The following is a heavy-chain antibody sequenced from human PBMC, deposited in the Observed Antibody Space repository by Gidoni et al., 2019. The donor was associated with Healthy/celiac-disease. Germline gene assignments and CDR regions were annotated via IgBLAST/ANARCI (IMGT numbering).Heavy chain of an antibody. J-gene: IGHJ4*02. CDR1: GFTFSSYA. Sequence: QVQLVESGGGVVQPGRALRLPCAAPGFTFSSYAMHWVRQAPGKGLEWVAVISYDGSNKYYADSVKGRFTISRDNSKNTLYLQMNSLRAEDTAVYYCARWPMVRGVISVDYWGQGTLVTVSS. V-gene: IGHV3-30*04. CDR3: ARWPMVRGVISVDY. D-gene: IGHD3-10*01. CDR2: ISYDGSNK.